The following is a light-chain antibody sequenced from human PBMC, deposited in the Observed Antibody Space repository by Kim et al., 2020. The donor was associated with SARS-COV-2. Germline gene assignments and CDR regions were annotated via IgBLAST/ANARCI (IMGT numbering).Light chain of an antibody. Sequence: ASAGDRVTIPCQASQDIKKYLNWFQQKPGKAPKLLIYDASNLESGVPSRFSGSGSGTHFTLTISSLQPVDVATYYCQQSDRLPLTFGPGTKVDIK. V-gene: IGKV1-33*01. CDR3: QQSDRLPLT. CDR1: QDIKKY. J-gene: IGKJ3*01. CDR2: DAS.